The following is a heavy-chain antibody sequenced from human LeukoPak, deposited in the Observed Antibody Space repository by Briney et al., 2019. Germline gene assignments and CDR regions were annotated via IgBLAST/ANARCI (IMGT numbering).Heavy chain of an antibody. Sequence: PGGSLRLSCAASGFTFSSYGMHWVRQAPGQGLEWMGWINPNSGGTNYAQKFQGRVTMTRDTSISTAYMELSRLRSDDTAVYYCARVYSSGWGGRWGFDIWGQGTMVTVSS. CDR1: GFTFSSYG. V-gene: IGHV1-2*02. CDR2: INPNSGGT. J-gene: IGHJ3*02. CDR3: ARVYSSGWGGRWGFDI. D-gene: IGHD6-19*01.